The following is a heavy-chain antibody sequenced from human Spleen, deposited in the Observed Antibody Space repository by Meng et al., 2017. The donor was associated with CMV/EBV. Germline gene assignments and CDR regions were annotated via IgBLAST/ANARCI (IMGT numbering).Heavy chain of an antibody. V-gene: IGHV5-51*01. CDR2: IYPGDSDT. Sequence: KVSCKGSGYSFTSYWIGWVRQMPGKGLEWMGIIYPGDSDTRYSPSFQGQVTISADKSISTAYLQWSSLKASDTAMYYCARLGGDCSSTSCYRDYYYYGMDVWGQGTTVTVSS. J-gene: IGHJ6*02. D-gene: IGHD2-2*02. CDR1: GYSFTSYW. CDR3: ARLGGDCSSTSCYRDYYYYGMDV.